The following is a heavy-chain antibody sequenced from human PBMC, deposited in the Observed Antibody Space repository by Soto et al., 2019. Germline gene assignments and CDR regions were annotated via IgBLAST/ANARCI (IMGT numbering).Heavy chain of an antibody. CDR1: GASISGYY. J-gene: IGHJ5*02. Sequence: TSETLSLTCTVSGASISGYYWSWIRKSAGKGLEWIGRIYATGTTDYNPSLKSRVMMSVDTSKKQFSLKLRSVTAADTAVYYCVRDGTKTLRDWFDPWGQGISVTVSS. CDR2: IYATGTT. V-gene: IGHV4-4*07. CDR3: VRDGTKTLRDWFDP. D-gene: IGHD1-1*01.